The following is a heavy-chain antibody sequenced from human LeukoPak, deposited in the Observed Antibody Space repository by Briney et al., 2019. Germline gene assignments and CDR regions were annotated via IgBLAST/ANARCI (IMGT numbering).Heavy chain of an antibody. Sequence: GGSLRLSCAGSGYTFDDNGMSWVRQTPGKGLEWVSGINWNGESTGYADSVKGRFTISRDNSKNTLYLQMNSLRAEDTAVYYCAKTITMIRELAEYFQHWGQGTLVTVSS. V-gene: IGHV3-20*04. CDR2: INWNGEST. CDR3: AKTITMIRELAEYFQH. D-gene: IGHD3-22*01. CDR1: GYTFDDNG. J-gene: IGHJ1*01.